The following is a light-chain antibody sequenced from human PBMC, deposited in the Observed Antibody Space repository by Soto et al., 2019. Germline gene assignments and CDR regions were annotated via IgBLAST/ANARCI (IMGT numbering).Light chain of an antibody. V-gene: IGKV1-5*01. Sequence: DIQMTQSPSILSASVGDRVTITCRASQSISSWLAWYQQKPGKAPKLLIYDASSLESGVPSRFSGIGSGTEFTLTITSLQPDDVATYYCQQDDSYAWTFGQGTKVEIK. J-gene: IGKJ1*01. CDR1: QSISSW. CDR3: QQDDSYAWT. CDR2: DAS.